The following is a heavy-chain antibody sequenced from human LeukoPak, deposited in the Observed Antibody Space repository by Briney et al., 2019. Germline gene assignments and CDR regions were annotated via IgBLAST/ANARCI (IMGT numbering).Heavy chain of an antibody. CDR1: GYTFTSYY. D-gene: IGHD3-22*01. Sequence: ASVKVSCKASGYTFTSYYMHWVRQAPGQGLEWMGIINPSGGSTSYAQKFQGRVTMTRDTSTSTVYMELSSLRSEDTAVYYCARGGNRITMIVVVINPVEWFDPWGQGTLVTVSS. J-gene: IGHJ5*02. CDR3: ARGGNRITMIVVVINPVEWFDP. CDR2: INPSGGST. V-gene: IGHV1-46*01.